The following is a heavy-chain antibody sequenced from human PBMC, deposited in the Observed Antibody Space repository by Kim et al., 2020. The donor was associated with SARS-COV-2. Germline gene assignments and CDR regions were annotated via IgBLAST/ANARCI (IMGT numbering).Heavy chain of an antibody. CDR2: ISAYNGNT. Sequence: ASVKVSCKASGYTFTSYGISWVRQAPGQGLEWMGWISAYNGNTNYAQKLQGRVTMTTDTSTSTAYMELRSLRSDDTAVYYCARAEEGDEPGDWFDPWGQGTLVTVSS. J-gene: IGHJ5*02. CDR3: ARAEEGDEPGDWFDP. D-gene: IGHD3-16*01. V-gene: IGHV1-18*04. CDR1: GYTFTSYG.